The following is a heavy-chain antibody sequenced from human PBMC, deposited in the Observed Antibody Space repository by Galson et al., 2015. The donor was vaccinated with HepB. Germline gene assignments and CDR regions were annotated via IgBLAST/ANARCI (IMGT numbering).Heavy chain of an antibody. CDR3: AALPAGGRPNYYYGMDV. V-gene: IGHV1-58*01. CDR1: GFTFTSSA. CDR2: IVVGSGNT. Sequence: SVKVSCKASGFTFTSSAVQWVRQARGQRLEWIGWIVVGSGNTNYAQKFQERVTITRDMSTSTAYMELSSLRSEDTAVYYCAALPAGGRPNYYYGMDVWGQGTTVTVSS. D-gene: IGHD3-10*01. J-gene: IGHJ6*02.